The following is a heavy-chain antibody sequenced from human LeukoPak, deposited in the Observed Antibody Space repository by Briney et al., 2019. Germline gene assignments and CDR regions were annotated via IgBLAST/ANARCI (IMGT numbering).Heavy chain of an antibody. Sequence: SETLSLTCTVSGGSISSSSYYWGWIRQPPGKGLEWIGEINHSGSTNYNPSLKSRVTISVDTSKNQFSLKLSSVTAADTAVYYCARRTSWAYYDSSGLIDYWGQGTLVTVSS. CDR1: GGSISSSSYY. CDR3: ARRTSWAYYDSSGLIDY. D-gene: IGHD3-22*01. V-gene: IGHV4-39*07. CDR2: INHSGST. J-gene: IGHJ4*02.